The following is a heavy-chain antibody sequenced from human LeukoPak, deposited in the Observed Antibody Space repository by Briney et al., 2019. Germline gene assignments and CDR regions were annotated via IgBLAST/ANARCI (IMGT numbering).Heavy chain of an antibody. D-gene: IGHD3-16*01. CDR1: GFTFSSYW. Sequence: PGGSLRLSCAASGFTFSSYWMHWVRQAPGKGLEWVSSISSSSSYIYYADSVKSRFTISRDNAKNSLYLQMNSLRAEDTAVYYCAREPGGVDYWGQGTLVTVSS. J-gene: IGHJ4*02. CDR2: ISSSSSYI. V-gene: IGHV3-21*01. CDR3: AREPGGVDY.